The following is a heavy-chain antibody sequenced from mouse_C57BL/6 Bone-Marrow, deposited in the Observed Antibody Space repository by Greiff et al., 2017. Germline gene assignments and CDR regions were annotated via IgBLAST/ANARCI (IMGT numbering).Heavy chain of an antibody. D-gene: IGHD2-5*01. CDR2: IDPSDSYT. V-gene: IGHV1-50*01. Sequence: VQLQQPGAELVKPGASVKLSCKASGYTFTSYWMQWVKQRPGQGLEWIGEIDPSDSYTNYNQKFKGKATLTVDTSSSKAYRQLSSLTSEDSAVYYCAREGSNYVGYVDVWCTGTTVTVSS. CDR3: AREGSNYVGYVDV. CDR1: GYTFTSYW. J-gene: IGHJ1*03.